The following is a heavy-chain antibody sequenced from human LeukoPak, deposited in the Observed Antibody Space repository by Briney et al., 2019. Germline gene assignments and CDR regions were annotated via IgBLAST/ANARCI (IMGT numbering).Heavy chain of an antibody. Sequence: GGSLRLSCAGSGFAFSAYSMHWVRQAPGKGLECVALVSIDGGTKIYADSVKGRFTISRDISANTLSLQMDSLTPEDTAVYFCAREVVPLGIDYWGQGTLVTVSS. D-gene: IGHD3-3*02. CDR3: AREVVPLGIDY. CDR1: GFAFSAYS. CDR2: VSIDGGTK. V-gene: IGHV3-30-3*01. J-gene: IGHJ4*02.